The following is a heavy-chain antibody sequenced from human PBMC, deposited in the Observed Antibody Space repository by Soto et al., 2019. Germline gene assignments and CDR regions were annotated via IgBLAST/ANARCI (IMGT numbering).Heavy chain of an antibody. CDR2: IIPIFGTA. J-gene: IGHJ4*02. V-gene: IGHV1-69*13. D-gene: IGHD1-26*01. Sequence: SVKVSCKASGGTFSSYAISWVRQAPGQGLEWMGGIIPIFGTANYAQKFQGRVTITADESTSTAYMELSSLRSEDTAVYYCARGPYSGSYLDYWGQGTLVTVSS. CDR3: ARGPYSGSYLDY. CDR1: GGTFSSYA.